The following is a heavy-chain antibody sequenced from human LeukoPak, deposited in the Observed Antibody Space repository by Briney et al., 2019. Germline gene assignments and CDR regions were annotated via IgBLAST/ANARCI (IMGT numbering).Heavy chain of an antibody. J-gene: IGHJ6*02. CDR3: ARAGRNDASLGMDV. V-gene: IGHV3-64*01. Sequence: GGSLRLSCVASGFTFSSYAMHWVRQAPGKGLEYVSGISSNGGSTYYANSVKDRFNISRDNSKNTLYLQMGSLRAEDTAVYHCARAGRNDASLGMDVWGQGTTVTVSS. CDR2: ISSNGGST. D-gene: IGHD1-1*01. CDR1: GFTFSSYA.